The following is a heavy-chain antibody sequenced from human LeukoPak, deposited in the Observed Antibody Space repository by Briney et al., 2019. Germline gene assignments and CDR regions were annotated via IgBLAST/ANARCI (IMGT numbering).Heavy chain of an antibody. D-gene: IGHD6-13*01. CDR1: GFTFRDYY. CDR2: ISDTGTAT. Sequence: GGSLRLSCAASGFTFRDYYMGWIRQAPGKGLESISYISDTGTATYYGDSVKGRFTVSRDNAENSLFLQLNSLSAEDTAVYYCAKAPASPSDSRTRSRDCFDYYGQGTLVTVSS. V-gene: IGHV3-11*01. CDR3: AKAPASPSDSRTRSRDCFDY. J-gene: IGHJ4*02.